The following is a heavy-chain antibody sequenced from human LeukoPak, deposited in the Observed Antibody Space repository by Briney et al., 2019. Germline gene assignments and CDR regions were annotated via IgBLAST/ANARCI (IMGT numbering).Heavy chain of an antibody. CDR2: ISGSGGST. CDR3: ASHASVSAYSYGYTYFDY. V-gene: IGHV3-23*01. D-gene: IGHD5-18*01. CDR1: GFTVSSNY. Sequence: QTGGSLRLSCAASGFTVSSNYMSWVRQAPGKSLEWVSAISGSGGSTYYEDSVKGRFTLSRDNYKNTLYLQMNSLRAEDTALYYCASHASVSAYSYGYTYFDYWGQGTLVTVSS. J-gene: IGHJ4*02.